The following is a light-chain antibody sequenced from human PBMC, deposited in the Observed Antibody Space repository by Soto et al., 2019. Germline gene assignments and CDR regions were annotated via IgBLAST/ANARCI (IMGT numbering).Light chain of an antibody. V-gene: IGKV1-6*01. CDR2: AAF. CDR3: LQYYNFSWT. J-gene: IGKJ1*01. Sequence: AIQMTQSPYSLSASVGDRVTITCRASQDIRNDLAWYQQKPGQAPHLLIFAAFNLQSGVPSRFSGGGSGTHFTLTISSLQPDDFATYYCLQYYNFSWTFGQGTKVDIK. CDR1: QDIRND.